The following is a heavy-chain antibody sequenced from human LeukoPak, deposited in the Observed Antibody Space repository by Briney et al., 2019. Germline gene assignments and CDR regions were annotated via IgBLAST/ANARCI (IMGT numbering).Heavy chain of an antibody. CDR1: GYTFTGYY. J-gene: IGHJ4*02. CDR2: INPNSGGT. CDR3: ARSGNWNDGLDY. D-gene: IGHD1-20*01. Sequence: ASVKVSCKASGYTFTGYYMHWVRQAPGQGLEWMGWINPNSGGTNYAQKFQGRVTMTRDTSISTAYMELSSLRSDDTAVYYCARSGNWNDGLDYWGQGTLVTVSS. V-gene: IGHV1-2*02.